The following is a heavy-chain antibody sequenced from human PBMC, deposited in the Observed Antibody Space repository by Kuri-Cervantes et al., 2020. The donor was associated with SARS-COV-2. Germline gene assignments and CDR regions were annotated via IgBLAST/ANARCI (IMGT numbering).Heavy chain of an antibody. CDR2: ISSSSSYI. V-gene: IGHV3-21*01. CDR3: ASQGAVY. D-gene: IGHD1-26*01. Sequence: GESLKISCAASGFTFSSYSMNWVRQAPGKGLEWVSSISSSSSYIYYADSVKGRFTISRDNAMNSLYLQMNSLRAEDTAVYYCASQGAVYWGQGTLVTVSS. J-gene: IGHJ4*02. CDR1: GFTFSSYS.